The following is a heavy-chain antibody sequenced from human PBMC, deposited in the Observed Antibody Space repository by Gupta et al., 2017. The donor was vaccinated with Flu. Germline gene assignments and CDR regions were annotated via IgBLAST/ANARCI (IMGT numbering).Heavy chain of an antibody. CDR2: IFYSGTT. Sequence: VSADSISSDIYKWGWIRQPPGKGLEWIGSIFYSGTTHYNPSLKSRVTISVDTSKSQFSLNLSSLTAADTAVYFCAGLTPTYQLPLVWGQGTTVTVSS. CDR3: AGLTPTYQLPLV. J-gene: IGHJ6*02. CDR1: ADSISSDIYK. D-gene: IGHD1-1*01. V-gene: IGHV4-39*01.